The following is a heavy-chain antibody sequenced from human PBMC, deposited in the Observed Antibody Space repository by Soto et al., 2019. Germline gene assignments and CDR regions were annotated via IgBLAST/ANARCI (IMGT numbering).Heavy chain of an antibody. CDR2: IYYSGST. Sequence: PSETLSLTCTVSGGSISSYYWSWIRQPPGKGLEWIGYIYYSGSTNYNPSLKSRVTISVDTSKNQFSLKLSSVTAADTAVYYCARHVPTGGSSIAARPNVAPYYLAVWGKGTTVTVSS. J-gene: IGHJ6*03. V-gene: IGHV4-59*08. CDR3: ARHVPTGGSSIAARPNVAPYYLAV. CDR1: GGSISSYY. D-gene: IGHD6-6*01.